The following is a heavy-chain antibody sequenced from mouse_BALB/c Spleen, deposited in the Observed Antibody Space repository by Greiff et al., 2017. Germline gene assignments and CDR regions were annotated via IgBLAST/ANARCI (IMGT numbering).Heavy chain of an antibody. V-gene: IGHV1-82*01. D-gene: IGHD2-3*01. CDR1: GYAFSSSW. CDR3: ARSLYDGYSPFAY. Sequence: QVQLQQSGPELVKPGASVKISCKASGYAFSSSWMNWVKQRPGQGLEWIGRIYPGDGDTNYNGKFKGKATLTADKSSSTAYMQLSSLTSVDSAVYFCARSLYDGYSPFAYWGQGTTVTVSS. CDR2: IYPGDGDT. J-gene: IGHJ2*01.